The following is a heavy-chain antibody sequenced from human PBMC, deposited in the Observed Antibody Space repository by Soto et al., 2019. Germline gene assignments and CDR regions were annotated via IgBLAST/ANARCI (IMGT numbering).Heavy chain of an antibody. J-gene: IGHJ6*02. D-gene: IGHD5-18*01. V-gene: IGHV4-30-4*01. Sequence: TLCLTWTVSGGSITNAYYYWSWVRQIPGKGLEWIGHVFHNGRTYYNPSLSGRVSILVDTSMNQFSLNLNSMTAADTAVYYCARASPVVTDVWGQGTTVT. CDR1: GGSITNAYYY. CDR3: ARASPVVTDV. CDR2: VFHNGRT.